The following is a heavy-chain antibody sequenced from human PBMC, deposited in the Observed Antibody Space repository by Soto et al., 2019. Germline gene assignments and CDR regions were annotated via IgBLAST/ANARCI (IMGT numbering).Heavy chain of an antibody. V-gene: IGHV1-69*01. CDR2: IIPNFGTT. CDR3: ARDVGGEATIRY. D-gene: IGHD5-12*01. Sequence: QVQLVQSGAEVKKPGSSVKVSCKASGGTFSNFVISWVRQAPGQGLEWMGGIIPNFGTTNYEQKFQGKVTITADETTRTAYLELSGLTSEDTSVYYGARDVGGEATIRYWGQGTLVTVSA. CDR1: GGTFSNFV. J-gene: IGHJ4*02.